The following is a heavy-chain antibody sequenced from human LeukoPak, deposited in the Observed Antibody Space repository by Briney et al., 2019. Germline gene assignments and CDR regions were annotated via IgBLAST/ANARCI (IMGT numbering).Heavy chain of an antibody. V-gene: IGHV4-34*01. J-gene: IGHJ3*02. CDR2: INHSGST. Sequence: SETLSLTCAFYGGSFSGYYWRGIRQPRAKGLEGIGEINHSGSTNYNPSLTSRVTISVDTSKNQFSLKLSSVTAADTAVYYCAREGRYCTNGVCYTEGAFDIWGQGTMVTVSS. D-gene: IGHD2-8*01. CDR3: AREGRYCTNGVCYTEGAFDI. CDR1: GGSFSGYY.